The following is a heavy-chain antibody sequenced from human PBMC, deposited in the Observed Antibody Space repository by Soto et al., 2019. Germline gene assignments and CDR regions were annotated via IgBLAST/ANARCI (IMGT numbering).Heavy chain of an antibody. CDR2: ISYRVDT. CDR3: ARVAGVAYCGGDCYHFYY. Sequence: PSETLSLTCTVSGDSFSSDDYYWSWIRQPPGKGLEWIGYISYRVDTYYSPSLKSRVTMSIDTSKNQFSLNVSSVTAADTAVYYCARVAGVAYCGGDCYHFYYLGQGNLGTVSS. CDR1: GDSFSSDDYY. J-gene: IGHJ4*02. D-gene: IGHD2-21*02. V-gene: IGHV4-30-4*01.